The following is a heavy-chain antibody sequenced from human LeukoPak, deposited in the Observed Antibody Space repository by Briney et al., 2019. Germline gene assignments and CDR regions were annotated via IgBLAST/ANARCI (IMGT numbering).Heavy chain of an antibody. D-gene: IGHD5-12*01. Sequence: GGSLRLSCAVSGFTFSNYGMHWVRQAPGKGLEWVSIIYSGGDTYYADSVKGRFTISRDNSKNTLYLQMNSLRAEDTAVYYCARERTYNYDYSFDYWGQGTLVTVAS. CDR2: IYSGGDT. CDR3: ARERTYNYDYSFDY. J-gene: IGHJ4*02. CDR1: GFTFSNYG. V-gene: IGHV3-NL1*01.